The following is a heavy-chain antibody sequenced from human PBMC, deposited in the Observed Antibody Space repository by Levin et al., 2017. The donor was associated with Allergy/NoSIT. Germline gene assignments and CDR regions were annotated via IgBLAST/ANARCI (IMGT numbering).Heavy chain of an antibody. CDR3: AKVRRSVSSSWYEGWDLDY. D-gene: IGHD6-13*01. CDR2: ISGSGDST. J-gene: IGHJ4*02. V-gene: IGHV3-23*01. CDR1: GFTFSSHG. Sequence: GGSLRLSCAASGFTFSSHGMSWVRQAPGKGLEWVSGISGSGDSTYYADSVKGRFTIFRDNSKTTLYLQMNSLRAEDTAVYYCAKVRRSVSSSWYEGWDLDYWGQGTLVTVSS.